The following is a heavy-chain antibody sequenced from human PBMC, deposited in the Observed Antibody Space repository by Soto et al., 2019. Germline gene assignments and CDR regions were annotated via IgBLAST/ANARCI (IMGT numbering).Heavy chain of an antibody. V-gene: IGHV3-74*01. CDR2: INMDGSST. CDR3: ARGPRGLYPNDY. J-gene: IGHJ4*02. Sequence: EVQLVESGGGLVQPGGSLRLSCAASGFIFSSDWMHWVRQAAGKGLEWVSRINMDGSSTNYADSVKGRFTISRDNAKNMLYLQMDSLRAEDTAVYYCARGPRGLYPNDYWGQGALVTVSS. D-gene: IGHD1-26*01. CDR1: GFIFSSDW.